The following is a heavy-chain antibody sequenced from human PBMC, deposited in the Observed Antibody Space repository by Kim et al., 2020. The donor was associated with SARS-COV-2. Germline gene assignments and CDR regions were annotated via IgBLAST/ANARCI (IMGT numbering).Heavy chain of an antibody. V-gene: IGHV4-39*07. CDR1: GGSISSSSYY. J-gene: IGHJ4*02. CDR2: IYYSGST. CDR3: ARAQGDYDYVWGSYRFYYFDY. Sequence: SETLSLTCTVSGGSISSSSYYWGWIRQPPGKGLVWIGSIYYSGSTYYNPSLKSRVTISVDTSKNQFSLKLSSVTAADTAVYYCARAQGDYDYVWGSYRFYYFDYWGQGTLVTVSS. D-gene: IGHD3-16*02.